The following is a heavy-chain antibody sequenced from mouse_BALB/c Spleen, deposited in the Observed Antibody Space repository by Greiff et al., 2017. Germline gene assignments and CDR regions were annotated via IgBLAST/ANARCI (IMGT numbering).Heavy chain of an antibody. CDR2: IDPENGNT. CDR3: ARVGAFAY. CDR1: GFNIKDYY. D-gene: IGHD6-1*01. V-gene: IGHV14-1*02. J-gene: IGHJ3*01. Sequence: VQLQQSGAELVRPGALVKLSCKASGFNIKDYYMHWVKQRPEQGLEWIGWIDPENGNTIYDPKFQGKASITADTSSNTAYLQLSSLTSEDTAVYYCARVGAFAYWGRGTLVTVSA.